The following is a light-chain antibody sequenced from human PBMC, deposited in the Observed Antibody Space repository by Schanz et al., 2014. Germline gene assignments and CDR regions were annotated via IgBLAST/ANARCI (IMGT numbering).Light chain of an antibody. CDR1: SSDVGGYNY. V-gene: IGLV2-14*03. CDR3: SSYTSSSPWV. CDR2: DVS. J-gene: IGLJ3*02. Sequence: QSALTQPASVSGSPGQSIRIPCTGTSSDVGGYNYVSWYQQLPGKAPKLMIYDVSHRPSGVSNRFSGSKSGNTASLTISGLQAEDEADYYCSSYTSSSPWVFGGGTKLTVL.